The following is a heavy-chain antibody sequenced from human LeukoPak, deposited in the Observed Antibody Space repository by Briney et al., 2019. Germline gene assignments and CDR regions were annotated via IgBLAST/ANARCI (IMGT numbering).Heavy chain of an antibody. CDR3: ARHVEQWLTPFDY. V-gene: IGHV4-59*08. D-gene: IGHD6-19*01. CDR1: GGSISSYY. Sequence: PSETLSLTCTVSGGSISSYYWSWIRQPPGKGLEWIGYIYYSGRTNYNPSLKSRVTISVDTSKNQFSLKLTSVTAADAAVYYCARHVEQWLTPFDYWGQGTLVTVSS. J-gene: IGHJ4*02. CDR2: IYYSGRT.